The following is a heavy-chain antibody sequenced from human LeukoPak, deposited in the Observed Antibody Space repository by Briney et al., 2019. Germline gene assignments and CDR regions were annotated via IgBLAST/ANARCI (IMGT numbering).Heavy chain of an antibody. CDR3: ASGYYDTGGYYDF. CDR2: LYYSGST. V-gene: IGHV4-39*01. J-gene: IGHJ4*02. Sequence: PSETLSLTCTVSGGSISSSSYYWGWIRQPPGKGLEWIGSLYYSGSTYDNPSLRSRVTISLDTSKNQFSLKLSSVTAADTAVYFCASGYYDTGGYYDFWGQGTLVTVSS. CDR1: GGSISSSSYY. D-gene: IGHD3-22*01.